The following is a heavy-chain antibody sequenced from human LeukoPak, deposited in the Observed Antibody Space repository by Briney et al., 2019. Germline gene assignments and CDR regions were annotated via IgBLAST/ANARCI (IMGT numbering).Heavy chain of an antibody. CDR3: ARQMGSSSWYSPDYYYGMDV. D-gene: IGHD6-13*01. Sequence: PSETLSLTCTVSGGSISSSSYYRGWIRQPPGKGLEWIGSIYYSGSTYYNPSLKSRVTISVDTSKNQFSLKLSSVTAADTAVYYCARQMGSSSWYSPDYYYGMDVWGKGTTVTVSS. V-gene: IGHV4-39*07. CDR1: GGSISSSSYY. CDR2: IYYSGST. J-gene: IGHJ6*04.